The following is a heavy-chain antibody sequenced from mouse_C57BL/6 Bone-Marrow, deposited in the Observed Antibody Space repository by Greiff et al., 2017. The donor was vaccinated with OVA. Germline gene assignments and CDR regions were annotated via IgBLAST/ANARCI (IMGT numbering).Heavy chain of an antibody. CDR1: GFTFSDYG. CDR3: ARGDYSLAY. Sequence: EAKVEESGGGLVKPGGSLKLSCAASGFTFSDYGMHWVRQAPEKGLEWVAYISSGSSTIYYADTVKGRFTITRDNAKNTLYLQMTSLRSEDTAMYYCARGDYSLAYWGQGTLVTVSA. J-gene: IGHJ3*01. CDR2: ISSGSSTI. D-gene: IGHD1-1*01. V-gene: IGHV5-17*01.